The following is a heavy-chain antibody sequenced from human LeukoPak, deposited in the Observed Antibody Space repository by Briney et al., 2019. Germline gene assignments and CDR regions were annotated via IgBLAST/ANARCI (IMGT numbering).Heavy chain of an antibody. CDR2: IYYSGST. V-gene: IGHV4-59*05. J-gene: IGHJ5*02. D-gene: IGHD6-19*01. Sequence: SETLSLTCTVSGGSMDTYFWSWIRQPPEKGLEWIGSIYYSGSTYYNPSLKSRVTISVDTSKNQFSLKLSSVTAADTAVYYCARGRRIAVALNWFDPWGQGTLVTVSS. CDR3: ARGRRIAVALNWFDP. CDR1: GGSMDTYF.